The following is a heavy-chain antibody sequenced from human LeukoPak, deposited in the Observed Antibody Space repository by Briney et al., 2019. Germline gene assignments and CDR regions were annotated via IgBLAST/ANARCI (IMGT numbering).Heavy chain of an antibody. D-gene: IGHD3-22*01. CDR1: GGSISSYY. CDR2: ISATGST. Sequence: SETLSLTCTVSGGSISSYYWSWIRQPAGKGLEWIGRISATGSTHYNPSLKSRVTMSVDTSKSQFSLNLSSVTAADTAVYYCARGYYDSSGYPGDFDYWGQGTLVTVSS. CDR3: ARGYYDSSGYPGDFDY. J-gene: IGHJ4*02. V-gene: IGHV4-4*07.